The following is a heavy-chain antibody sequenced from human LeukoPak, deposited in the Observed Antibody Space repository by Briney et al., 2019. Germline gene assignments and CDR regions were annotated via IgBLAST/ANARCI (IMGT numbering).Heavy chain of an antibody. J-gene: IGHJ3*02. CDR3: ARENSLSDAFDI. Sequence: GASVKASCKASGYTFTTYDINWVRQATGQGLEWMGWMNPNSGNTGYAQKFQGRVTITRNTSISTAYMELSSLRSEDTAVYYCARENSLSDAFDIWGQGTMVTVSS. D-gene: IGHD2-21*01. V-gene: IGHV1-8*03. CDR1: GYTFTTYD. CDR2: MNPNSGNT.